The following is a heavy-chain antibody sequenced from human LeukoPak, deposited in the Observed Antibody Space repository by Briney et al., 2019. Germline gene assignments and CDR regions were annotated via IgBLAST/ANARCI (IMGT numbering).Heavy chain of an antibody. CDR2: ISGSGAGT. J-gene: IGHJ4*02. V-gene: IGHV3-23*01. CDR3: AKEYSSGWYDY. D-gene: IGHD6-19*01. Sequence: GGSLSLSCAASGFTFSSFGMSWGPQAPGKGLEGVSGISGSGAGTYYADSVKGRFTISRDNSKNTVYLQMNSLRAEDTAIYYCAKEYSSGWYDYWGQGTLVTVSS. CDR1: GFTFSSFG.